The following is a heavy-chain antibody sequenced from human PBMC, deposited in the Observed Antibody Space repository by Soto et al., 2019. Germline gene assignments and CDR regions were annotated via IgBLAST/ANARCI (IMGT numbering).Heavy chain of an antibody. D-gene: IGHD6-19*01. V-gene: IGHV3-21*01. CDR2: ISSSSSYI. CDR3: ARDSSVVAGGFDY. CDR1: GFTFSSYS. J-gene: IGHJ4*02. Sequence: EVQLVESGGGLVKPGGSLRLSCAASGFTFSSYSMNWVRQAPGKGLEWVSSISSSSSYIYYADSVKGRFTISRDNAKNSLYLQMNSLRAEDTAVYYCARDSSVVAGGFDYWGQGTLVTVSS.